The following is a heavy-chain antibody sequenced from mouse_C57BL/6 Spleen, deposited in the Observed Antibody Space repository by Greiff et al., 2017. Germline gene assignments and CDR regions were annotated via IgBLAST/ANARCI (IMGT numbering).Heavy chain of an antibody. D-gene: IGHD2-1*01. V-gene: IGHV5-4*03. CDR2: ISDGGSYT. CDR3: ARCGNYENYAMDY. J-gene: IGHJ4*01. CDR1: GFTFSSYA. Sequence: DVMLVESGGGLVKPGGSLKLSCAASGFTFSSYAMSWVRQTPEKRLEWVATISDGGSYTYYPDNVKGRFTISRDNAKNNLYLQMSQLKSEDTAMYYCARCGNYENYAMDYWGQGTSVTVSS.